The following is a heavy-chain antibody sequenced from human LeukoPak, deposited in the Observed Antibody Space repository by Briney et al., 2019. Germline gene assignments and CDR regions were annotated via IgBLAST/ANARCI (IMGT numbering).Heavy chain of an antibody. Sequence: SETLSLTCTVSGGSISSYYWSWIRQPPGKGQEWIGYIYYSGSTNYNPSLKSRVTISVDTSKNQFSLKLSSVTAADTAVYYCASGRIRDFWSGYLPYRYYYGMDVWGQGTTVTVSS. V-gene: IGHV4-59*01. CDR3: ASGRIRDFWSGYLPYRYYYGMDV. CDR2: IYYSGST. CDR1: GGSISSYY. D-gene: IGHD3-3*01. J-gene: IGHJ6*01.